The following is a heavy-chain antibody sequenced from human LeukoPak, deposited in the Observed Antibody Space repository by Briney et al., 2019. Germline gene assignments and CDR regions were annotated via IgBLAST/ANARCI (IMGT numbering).Heavy chain of an antibody. Sequence: GASVKASCKASGYTFTSYGISWVRQAPGQGLEWMGWISAYNGNTNYAQKLQGRVTMTTDTSTSTAYMELRSLRSDDTAVYYCARANWDFWSGYYSYYYYYMDVWGKGTTVTVSS. D-gene: IGHD3-3*01. CDR1: GYTFTSYG. J-gene: IGHJ6*03. V-gene: IGHV1-18*01. CDR2: ISAYNGNT. CDR3: ARANWDFWSGYYSYYYYYMDV.